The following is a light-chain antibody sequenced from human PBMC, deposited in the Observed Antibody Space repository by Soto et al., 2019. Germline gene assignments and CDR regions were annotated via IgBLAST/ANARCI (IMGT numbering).Light chain of an antibody. J-gene: IGLJ2*01. CDR2: EVS. CDR1: SSDVGGYKY. V-gene: IGLV2-14*01. CDR3: ASYTSSSTSVI. Sequence: QSALTQPASVSGSPGQSITIYCSGTSSDVGGYKYVSWYQQHPDKAPKHIIFEVSNRPSGISSRFSGSKSGNTASLTISGLQAEDEADYYCASYTSSSTSVIFGRGTKLTVL.